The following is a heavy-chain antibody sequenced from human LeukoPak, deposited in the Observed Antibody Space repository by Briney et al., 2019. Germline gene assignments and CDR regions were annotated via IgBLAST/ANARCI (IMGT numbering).Heavy chain of an antibody. CDR2: IYTSGST. J-gene: IGHJ6*03. CDR3: ARAPGEMVQGVRYYYYYMDV. CDR1: GGSISSYY. D-gene: IGHD3-10*01. V-gene: IGHV4-4*07. Sequence: SETLSLTCTVSGGSISSYYWSWIRQPAGKGLEWIGRIYTSGSTNYNPSLKGRVTMSVDTSKNQFSLRLSSVTAADTAVYYCARAPGEMVQGVRYYYYYMDVWGKGTTVTVSS.